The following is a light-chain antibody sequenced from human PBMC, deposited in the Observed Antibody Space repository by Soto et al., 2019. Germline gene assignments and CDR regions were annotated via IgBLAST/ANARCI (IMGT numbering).Light chain of an antibody. CDR1: QSVSSSY. Sequence: EIVLTQSPGTLSLSPGERATLSCRASQSVSSSYLAWYQQKPGQAPRLLIHGASSRATGIPDRSSSSGSGTDFTLTISRLEPEDFAVYYCQQYGTSRTFGQGTKVEIK. J-gene: IGKJ1*01. CDR3: QQYGTSRT. CDR2: GAS. V-gene: IGKV3-20*01.